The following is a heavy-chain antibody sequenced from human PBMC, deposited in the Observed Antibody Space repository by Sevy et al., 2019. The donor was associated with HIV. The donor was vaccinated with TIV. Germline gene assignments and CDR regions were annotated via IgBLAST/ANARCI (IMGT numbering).Heavy chain of an antibody. J-gene: IGHJ5*02. CDR1: GFTFSSHW. CDR2: IKQDGSDK. D-gene: IGHD3-3*01. Sequence: GGSLRLSCAASGFTFSSHWMTLVRQAPGKGLEWVANIKQDGSDKYYVDSVKGRFTISRDNGKNSLYLQMNSLRVEDTAVYYCARGGAAISWGLGTLVTVSS. CDR3: ARGGAAIS. V-gene: IGHV3-7*04.